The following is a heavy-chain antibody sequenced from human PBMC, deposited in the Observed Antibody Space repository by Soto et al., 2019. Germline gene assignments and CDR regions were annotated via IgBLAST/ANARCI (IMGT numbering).Heavy chain of an antibody. CDR3: AGGGFGVARDY. CDR1: GGSISSGGYS. J-gene: IGHJ4*02. CDR2: LYHSGST. Sequence: QLQLQESGSGLVKPSQTLSLTCAVSGGSISSGGYSWSWSRQPPGKGLEGIGYLYHSGSTYYNPSLKSRVTISVDRSKNQLSLTLSSVTAADTAVYYCAGGGFGVARDYWGQGTLVTVYS. D-gene: IGHD3-3*01. V-gene: IGHV4-30-2*01.